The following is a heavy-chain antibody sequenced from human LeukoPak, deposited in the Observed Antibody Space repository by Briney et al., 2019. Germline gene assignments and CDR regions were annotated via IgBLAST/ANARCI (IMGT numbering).Heavy chain of an antibody. CDR3: ARAHPYYDSSGFHPGSFDY. CDR1: GYPFIGYY. J-gene: IGHJ4*02. Sequence: ASVKVSCKTSGYPFIGYYVHWVRQAPGQGLEWMGWINPNSGDIYYAQKFQGRVTMTSDTSITTAYMELSRLISDDTAVYYCARAHPYYDSSGFHPGSFDYWGQGTLVTVSS. D-gene: IGHD3-22*01. CDR2: INPNSGDI. V-gene: IGHV1-2*02.